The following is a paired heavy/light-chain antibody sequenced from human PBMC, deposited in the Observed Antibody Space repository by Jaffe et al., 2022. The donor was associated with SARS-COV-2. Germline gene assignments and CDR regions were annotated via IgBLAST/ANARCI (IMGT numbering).Light chain of an antibody. CDR2: EVS. Sequence: QSALTQPASVSGSPGQSITISCTGTSSDVGDYNFVSWYQQHPGRAPKLMIYEVSNRPSGVSNRFSGSKSGNTASLTISGLQAEDEADYYCSSYRSRGTLVFGGGTTVTVL. V-gene: IGLV2-14*01. J-gene: IGLJ2*01. CDR1: SSDVGDYNF. CDR3: SSYRSRGTLV.
Heavy chain of an antibody. CDR3: AKGGLTVDGYQD. D-gene: IGHD4-17*01. V-gene: IGHV3-23*01. J-gene: IGHJ1*01. Sequence: EVQLLESGGGLVQPGGSLRLSCAASGFTFSSYSMTWVRQAPGKGLEWVSTISGAGGDTYYADSVKGRFAISRDNSRSTFDLQMNSLSVDDTAVYYCAKGGLTVDGYQDWGQGTLVTVYS. CDR1: GFTFSSYS. CDR2: ISGAGGDT.